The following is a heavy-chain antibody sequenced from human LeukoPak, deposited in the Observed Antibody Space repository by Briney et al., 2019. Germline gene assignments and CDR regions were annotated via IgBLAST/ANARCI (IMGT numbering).Heavy chain of an antibody. CDR2: ISGSGGST. CDR3: AKPLRGNSYYDILTGYSLKNYYYYMDV. CDR1: GFTFSSYA. V-gene: IGHV3-23*01. D-gene: IGHD3-9*01. Sequence: PGGCLRLSCAASGFTFSSYAMSWVRQAPGKGLEWVSAISGSGGSTYYADSVKGRFTISRDNSKNTLYLQMNSLRAEDTAVYYCAKPLRGNSYYDILTGYSLKNYYYYMDVWGKGTTVTVSS. J-gene: IGHJ6*03.